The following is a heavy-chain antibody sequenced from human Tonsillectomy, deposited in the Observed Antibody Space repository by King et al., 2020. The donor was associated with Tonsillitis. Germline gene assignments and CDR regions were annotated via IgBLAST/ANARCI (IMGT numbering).Heavy chain of an antibody. CDR1: GFSFSNYG. Sequence: QLVQSGGGVVQPGRSLRLSCAASGFSFSNYGMHWVRQAPGKGLEWVAVISYDGSNKYYADSVKGRFTISRDNSKNTLYLQMNSLRAEDTAVYYCARDASSLGYSYFDYWGQGTPVTVSS. CDR2: ISYDGSNK. D-gene: IGHD5-18*01. CDR3: ARDASSLGYSYFDY. J-gene: IGHJ4*02. V-gene: IGHV3-30-3*01.